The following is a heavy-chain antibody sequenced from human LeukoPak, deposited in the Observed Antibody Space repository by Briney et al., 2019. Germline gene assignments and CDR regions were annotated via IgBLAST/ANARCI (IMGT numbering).Heavy chain of an antibody. J-gene: IGHJ4*02. CDR1: GYSISSGYY. CDR3: ARTGGHWTGGAKIEY. CDR2: IYYSGST. V-gene: IGHV4-38-2*02. D-gene: IGHD2-8*02. Sequence: SETLSLTCTVAGYSISSGYYWGWIRQPPGKGLEWIGSIYYSGSTYYNPSLKSRVTISVDTSKNQFSLKLSSVTAADTAVYYCARTGGHWTGGAKIEYWGQGTLVTVSS.